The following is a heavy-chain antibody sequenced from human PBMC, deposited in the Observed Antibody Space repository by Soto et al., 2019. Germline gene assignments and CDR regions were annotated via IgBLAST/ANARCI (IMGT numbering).Heavy chain of an antibody. J-gene: IGHJ6*02. CDR2: ISAYNGNT. V-gene: IGHV1-18*04. CDR1: GYTFTSYG. CDR3: ARDSSGSSLYYYGMDV. D-gene: IGHD3-22*01. Sequence: QVQLVQSGAEVKKPGASVKVSCKASGYTFTSYGISWVRQAPGQGLEWMGWISAYNGNTNYAQKLQGRVTMTTDTSTSTADMELRSLRSDDRAVYYCARDSSGSSLYYYGMDVWGQGTTVTVSS.